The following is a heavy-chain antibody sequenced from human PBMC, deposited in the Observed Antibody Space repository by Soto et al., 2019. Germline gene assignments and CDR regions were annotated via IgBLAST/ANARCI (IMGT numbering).Heavy chain of an antibody. V-gene: IGHV3-30-3*01. CDR3: ARGVRAETYYTAFDY. J-gene: IGHJ4*01. D-gene: IGHD3-3*01. CDR2: ISHNDEPKI. CDR1: GFSFKNYA. Sequence: QVQLVESGGGVVQPGSSLRLSCAASGFSFKNYAFHWVRQAPGKGLEWVALISHNDEPKIFYADSVQGRFTISRDNFKNTVYLQMNSLRYEDTAVYHCARGVRAETYYTAFDYWGQGSQVTVSS.